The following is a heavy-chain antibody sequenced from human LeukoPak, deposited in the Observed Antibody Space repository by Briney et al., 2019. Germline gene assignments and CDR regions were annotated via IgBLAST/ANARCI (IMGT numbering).Heavy chain of an antibody. Sequence: SVKVSCKASGYTFTDFAISWVRQAPGQGLEWMGGIIPIFGTANYAQKFQGRVTITADESTSTAYMELSSLRSEDTAVYYCARGTVVVTTPAAFDIWGQGTMVTVSS. CDR3: ARGTVVVTTPAAFDI. CDR2: IIPIFGTA. CDR1: GYTFTDFA. V-gene: IGHV1-69*13. J-gene: IGHJ3*02. D-gene: IGHD2-21*02.